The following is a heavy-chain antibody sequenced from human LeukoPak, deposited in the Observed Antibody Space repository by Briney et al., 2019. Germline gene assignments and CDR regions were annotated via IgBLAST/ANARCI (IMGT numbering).Heavy chain of an antibody. D-gene: IGHD3-22*01. CDR3: ARDRRYYDSSGYIRGFDY. CDR2: IYHSGST. CDR1: GYSITSGYY. Sequence: PSETLSLTCTVSGYSITSGYYWGWIRQPPGKGLEWIGSIYHSGSTYYNASLKSRVTISVDKSKNQFSLKLSSVTAADTAVYYCARDRRYYDSSGYIRGFDYWGQGTLVTVSS. J-gene: IGHJ4*02. V-gene: IGHV4-38-2*02.